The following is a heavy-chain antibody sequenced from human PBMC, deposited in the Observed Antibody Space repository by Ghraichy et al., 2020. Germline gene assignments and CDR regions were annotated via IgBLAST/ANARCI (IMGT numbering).Heavy chain of an antibody. Sequence: GSLRLSCEASGLTFSNYWMIWVRQAPRKGLVWISHINEDGSATRYADSVKGRFTISRDNAKNTLFLQMNSLTAEDTAVYYCVTSPVIPSDWGQGTLVTVSS. CDR3: VTSPVIPSD. CDR1: GLTFSNYW. J-gene: IGHJ4*02. CDR2: INEDGSAT. V-gene: IGHV3-74*01.